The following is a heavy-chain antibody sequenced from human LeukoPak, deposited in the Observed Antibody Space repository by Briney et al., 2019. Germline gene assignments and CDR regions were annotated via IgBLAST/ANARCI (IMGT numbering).Heavy chain of an antibody. CDR3: ARDGPLLRYFDWLPVDYYYGMDV. Sequence: ASVKVSCKASGYTFTSYGISWVRQAPGQGLEWMGWISAYNGNTNYAQTLQGRVTMTTDTSTSTAYMELRSLRSDDTAVYYCARDGPLLRYFDWLPVDYYYGMDVWGQGTTVTVSS. CDR1: GYTFTSYG. J-gene: IGHJ6*02. CDR2: ISAYNGNT. V-gene: IGHV1-18*01. D-gene: IGHD3-9*01.